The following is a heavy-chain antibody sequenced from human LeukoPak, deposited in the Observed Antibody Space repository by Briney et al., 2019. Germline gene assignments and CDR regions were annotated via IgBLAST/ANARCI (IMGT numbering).Heavy chain of an antibody. Sequence: PSETLSLTCTVSGGSISSGSYYWSWIRQPAGKGLEWIGRIYTSGSTNYNPSLKSRVTISVDTSKNQFSLKLSSVTAADTAVYYCARGSVPAARRNWFDPWGQGTLVTVSS. CDR1: GGSISSGSYY. V-gene: IGHV4-61*02. D-gene: IGHD2-2*01. CDR3: ARGSVPAARRNWFDP. J-gene: IGHJ5*02. CDR2: IYTSGST.